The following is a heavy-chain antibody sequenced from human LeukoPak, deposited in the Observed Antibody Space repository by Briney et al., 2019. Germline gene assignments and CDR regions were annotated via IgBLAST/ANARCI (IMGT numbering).Heavy chain of an antibody. V-gene: IGHV3-23*01. Sequence: RGGSLRLSCAASGFTFSSYAMSWVRQAPGKGLDWVSAISGSDDSTYYADSVKGRFTISRDNSKNTLYLQVNSLRAEDTAVFYCAKERQGGYSYGNFDYWGQGTLVTVSS. CDR3: AKERQGGYSYGNFDY. J-gene: IGHJ4*02. CDR2: ISGSDDST. CDR1: GFTFSSYA. D-gene: IGHD5-18*01.